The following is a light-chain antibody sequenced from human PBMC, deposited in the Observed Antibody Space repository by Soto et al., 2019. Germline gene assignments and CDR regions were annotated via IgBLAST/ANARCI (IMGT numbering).Light chain of an antibody. J-gene: IGKJ4*01. CDR2: GAS. CDR3: QQYCSAPPLT. V-gene: IGKV3-20*01. Sequence: EIVLTQSPGTLSLSPGERATRSCRASQSFSSSDLAWYQQKPGQAPRLLIYGASSRATGIPDRFSGSGSGTDFTLTISRLEPEDFAVYSCQQYCSAPPLTFGGGNKVEIK. CDR1: QSFSSSD.